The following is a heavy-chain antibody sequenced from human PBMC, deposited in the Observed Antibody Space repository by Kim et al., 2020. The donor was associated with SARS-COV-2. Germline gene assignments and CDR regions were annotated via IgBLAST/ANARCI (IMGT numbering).Heavy chain of an antibody. J-gene: IGHJ6*02. CDR3: ARVGFRSRGYSYGRPYYYYYGMDV. CDR1: GGSFSGYY. V-gene: IGHV4-34*01. Sequence: SETLSLTCAVYGGSFSGYYWSWIRQPPGKGLEWIGEINHSGSTNYNPSLKSRVTLSVDTSKNQFSLKLSSVTAADTAGYYWARVGFRSRGYSYGRPYYYYYGMDVWGQGTTVTVSS. D-gene: IGHD5-18*01. CDR2: INHSGST.